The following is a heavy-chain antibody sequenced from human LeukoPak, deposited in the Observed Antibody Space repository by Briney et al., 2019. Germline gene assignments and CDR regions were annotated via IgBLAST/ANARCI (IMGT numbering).Heavy chain of an antibody. CDR1: GYTFTGYY. D-gene: IGHD3-3*01. J-gene: IGHJ4*02. CDR3: AVTIFGVLTGGY. Sequence: APVKVSCKASGYTFTGYYMHWVRQAPGQGLEWMGWINPNSGGTNYAQKFQGRVTMTRDTSISTAYMELSRLRSDDTAVYYCAVTIFGVLTGGYWGQGTLVTVSS. V-gene: IGHV1-2*02. CDR2: INPNSGGT.